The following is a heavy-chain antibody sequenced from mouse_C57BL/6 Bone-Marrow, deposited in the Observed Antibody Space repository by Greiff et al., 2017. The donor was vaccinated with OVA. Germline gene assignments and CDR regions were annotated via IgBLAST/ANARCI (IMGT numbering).Heavy chain of an antibody. CDR3: TGNSPDY. V-gene: IGHV14-4*01. CDR2: IDPENGDT. J-gene: IGHJ2*01. CDR1: GFNIKDDY. Sequence: EVQLQQSGAELVRPGASVKLSCTASGFNIKDDYMHWVKQRPEQGLEWIGWIDPENGDTEYASKFQGKATITADTSSNTAYLQLSSLTPEDTAVYYCTGNSPDYWGQGTTLTVSS.